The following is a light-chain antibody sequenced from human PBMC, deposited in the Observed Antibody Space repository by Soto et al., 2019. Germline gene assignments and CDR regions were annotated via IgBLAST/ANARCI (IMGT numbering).Light chain of an antibody. Sequence: SYELTRPLSVSVALGQTARITCGGNNIGSKNVHWYQQKPGQAPVLVIYRDSNRPSGIPERFSGSNSGNTATLTISRAQAGDEADYYCQVWDSSTARVFGRGTKLTVL. J-gene: IGLJ3*02. CDR1: NIGSKN. CDR2: RDS. V-gene: IGLV3-9*01. CDR3: QVWDSSTARV.